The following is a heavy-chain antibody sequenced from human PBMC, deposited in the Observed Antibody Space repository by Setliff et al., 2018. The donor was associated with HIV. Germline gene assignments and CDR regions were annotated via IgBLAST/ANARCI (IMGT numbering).Heavy chain of an antibody. CDR3: VKGAGGYYDY. CDR2: INPNSGGT. CDR1: GYTLAGYF. Sequence: ASVKVSCKASGYTLAGYFMHWVRQAPGQGLEWMGWINPNSGGTNYAQKFQGRVTMARDTSISTAYMELNRLTSDDTALYYCVKGAGGYYDYWSQGALVTVSS. D-gene: IGHD2-15*01. V-gene: IGHV1-2*02. J-gene: IGHJ4*02.